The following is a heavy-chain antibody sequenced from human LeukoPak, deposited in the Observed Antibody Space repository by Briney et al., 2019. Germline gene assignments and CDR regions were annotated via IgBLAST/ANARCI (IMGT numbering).Heavy chain of an antibody. D-gene: IGHD3-10*01. V-gene: IGHV1-18*01. CDR2: ISSYNDNT. CDR1: GYTFSNYG. Sequence: ASVKVSCKASGYTFSNYGISWVRQAPGQGLEWMGWISSYNDNTNYAQKLQGRVTMTTDTSTSTAYMELRSLRSDDTAVYCCARDVYYYGSGSYYYDYWGQGTLVTVSS. J-gene: IGHJ4*02. CDR3: ARDVYYYGSGSYYYDY.